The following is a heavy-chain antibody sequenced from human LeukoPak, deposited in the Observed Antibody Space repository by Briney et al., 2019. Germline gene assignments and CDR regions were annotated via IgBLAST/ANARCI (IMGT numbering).Heavy chain of an antibody. V-gene: IGHV1-69*05. CDR2: IIPIFGTA. CDR3: ARWVTMVRGVTYYYMDV. D-gene: IGHD3-10*01. Sequence: ASVKVSCKASGGAFNNYAISWVRQAPGQGLEWMGGIIPIFGTANYAQNFQGRVTITTDESTSTAYMELSSLRSGDTAVYYCARWVTMVRGVTYYYMDVWGKGTSVTVSS. J-gene: IGHJ6*03. CDR1: GGAFNNYA.